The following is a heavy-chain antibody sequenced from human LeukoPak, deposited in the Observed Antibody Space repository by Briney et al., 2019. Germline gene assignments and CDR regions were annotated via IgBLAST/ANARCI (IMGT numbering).Heavy chain of an antibody. J-gene: IGHJ5*02. CDR3: ARVLVVVVAATPDWFDP. Sequence: SETLSLTCTVSGGSISSSSYYWGWIRQPPGKGLERIGSIYYSGSTYYNPSLKSRVTISVDTSKNQFSLKLSSVTAADTAVYYCARVLVVVVAATPDWFDPWGQGTLVTVSS. V-gene: IGHV4-39*07. D-gene: IGHD2-15*01. CDR2: IYYSGST. CDR1: GGSISSSSYY.